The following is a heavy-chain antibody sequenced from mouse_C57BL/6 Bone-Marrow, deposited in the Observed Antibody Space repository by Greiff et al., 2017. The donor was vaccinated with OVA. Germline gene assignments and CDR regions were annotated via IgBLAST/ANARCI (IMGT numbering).Heavy chain of an antibody. D-gene: IGHD3-3*01. CDR1: GYSITSGYY. CDR2: ISYDGSN. Sequence: EVKLQESGPGLVKPSQSLSLTCSVTGYSITSGYYCNWIRQFPGNKLEWMGYISYDGSNNYNPSLKNRISITRDTSKNQFFLKLNSVTTEDTATYYCARGGRGFAYWGQGTLVTVSA. J-gene: IGHJ3*01. V-gene: IGHV3-6*01. CDR3: ARGGRGFAY.